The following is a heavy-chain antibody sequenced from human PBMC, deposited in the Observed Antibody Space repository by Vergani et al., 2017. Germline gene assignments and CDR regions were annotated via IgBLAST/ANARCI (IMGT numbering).Heavy chain of an antibody. CDR1: GGSISSYY. CDR3: ARTSHPSVRRTPPWYFDY. V-gene: IGHV4-59*01. Sequence: QVQLQESGPGLVKPSETLSLTCTVSGGSISSYYWSWIRQPPGKGLEWIGYIYYSGSTNYNPSLKSRVTISVDTSKNQFSLKLSSVTAADTAVYYCARTSHPSVRRTPPWYFDYWGQGTLVTVSS. CDR2: IYYSGST. J-gene: IGHJ4*02. D-gene: IGHD1-14*01.